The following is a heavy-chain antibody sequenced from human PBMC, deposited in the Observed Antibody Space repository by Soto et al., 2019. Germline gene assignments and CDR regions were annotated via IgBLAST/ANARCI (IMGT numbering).Heavy chain of an antibody. J-gene: IGHJ4*02. CDR1: GFTFSSYG. D-gene: IGHD3-9*01. CDR3: ARLPGYYNGFDY. Sequence: GSLRLSCAASGFTFSSYGMHWVRQAPGKGLEWVAVISYDGSNKYYADSVKGRFTISADKSISTAYLQWSSLKASDTAMYYCARLPGYYNGFDYWGQGTLVTVSS. V-gene: IGHV3-30*03. CDR2: ISYDGSNK.